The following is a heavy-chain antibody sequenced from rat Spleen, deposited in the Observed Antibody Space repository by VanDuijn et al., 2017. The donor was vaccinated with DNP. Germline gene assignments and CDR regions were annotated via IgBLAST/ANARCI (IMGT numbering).Heavy chain of an antibody. CDR2: IQSGGNT. D-gene: IGHD1-2*01. Sequence: QVQLKESGPGLVQPSQTLSLTCTVSGFSLTNYHVNWVRPAPGKGLEWMGRIQSGGNTDYNSALKSRQSISRDTSKSQVFLKMNSVRSEDTAIYFCAGHYTYWGQGVIVTVSS. J-gene: IGHJ2*01. V-gene: IGHV2-27*01. CDR1: GFSLTNYH. CDR3: AGHYTY.